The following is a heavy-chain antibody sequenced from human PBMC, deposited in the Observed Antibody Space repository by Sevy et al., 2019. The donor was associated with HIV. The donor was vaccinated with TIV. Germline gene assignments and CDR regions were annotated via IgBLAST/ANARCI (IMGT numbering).Heavy chain of an antibody. CDR3: VRESSQCDSSSCPGGWFDP. CDR1: GFNFSAST. CDR2: ISRTNIYI. V-gene: IGHV3-21*06. D-gene: IGHD3-22*01. J-gene: IGHJ5*02. Sequence: GGSLRLSCAASGFNFSASTMNWVRQAPGKGLEWVSSISRTNIYIYYADSLKGRFTISRDNAKNSVYLQMNNLRAEDTAVYYCVRESSQCDSSSCPGGWFDPWGQGTLVTVSS.